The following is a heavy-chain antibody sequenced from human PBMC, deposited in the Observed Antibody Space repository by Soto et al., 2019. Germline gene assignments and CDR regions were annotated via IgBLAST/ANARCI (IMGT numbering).Heavy chain of an antibody. CDR1: GYTLTGYY. J-gene: IGHJ6*02. CDR2: INPNSGGT. D-gene: IGHD1-20*01. Sequence: CKASGYTLTGYYIHGVRQSPGQGLEWMGWINPNSGGTNYAQKFQGRVTMTRDTSISTAYMELSRLRSDDTAVYYCARDLINWNREDYYYYGMDVWGQGTTVTVYS. CDR3: ARDLINWNREDYYYYGMDV. V-gene: IGHV1-2*02.